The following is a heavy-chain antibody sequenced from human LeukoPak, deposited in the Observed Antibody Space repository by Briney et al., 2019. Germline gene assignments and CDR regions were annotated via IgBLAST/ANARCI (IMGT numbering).Heavy chain of an antibody. CDR3: ARPYYYEGSGYRHVDY. Sequence: PGGSLRLSCAASGFTFSSYSMNWVRQAPGKGLEWVSSISSSSSYIYYADSVKGRFTISRDNAKNSLYLQMSSLRAEDTAVYYCARPYYYEGSGYRHVDYWGQGTLVTVSS. CDR1: GFTFSSYS. J-gene: IGHJ4*02. V-gene: IGHV3-21*06. CDR2: ISSSSSYI. D-gene: IGHD3-22*01.